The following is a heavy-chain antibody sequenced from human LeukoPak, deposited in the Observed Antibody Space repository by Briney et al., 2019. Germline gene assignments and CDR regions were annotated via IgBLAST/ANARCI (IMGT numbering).Heavy chain of an antibody. CDR1: GGTFSSYA. V-gene: IGHV1-18*01. J-gene: IGHJ4*02. CDR2: ISAYNGNT. Sequence: GASVKVSCKASGGTFSSYAISWVRQAPGQGLEWMGWISAYNGNTNYAQKLQGRVTMTTDTSTSTAYMELRSLRSDDTAVYYCAREKAGHFDYWGQGTLVTVSS. CDR3: AREKAGHFDY. D-gene: IGHD6-13*01.